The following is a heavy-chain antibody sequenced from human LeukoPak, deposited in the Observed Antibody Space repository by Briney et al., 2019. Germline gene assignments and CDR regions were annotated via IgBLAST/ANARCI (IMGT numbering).Heavy chain of an antibody. CDR2: IRRKAYGGTP. V-gene: IGHV3-49*04. CDR3: TRNGGDYRNGGEYCSGTSCYLR. J-gene: IGHJ4*02. D-gene: IGHD2-2*01. CDR1: GFTFCDYT. Sequence: GGSLRLSCTPPGFTFCDYTMSWVRQAPGKGLEWVGFIRRKAYGGTPEYAASVKGRITISRDDSRGIAYLQMNSLKTEDTAVYYCTRNGGDYRNGGEYCSGTSCYLRWGQGTLVTVSS.